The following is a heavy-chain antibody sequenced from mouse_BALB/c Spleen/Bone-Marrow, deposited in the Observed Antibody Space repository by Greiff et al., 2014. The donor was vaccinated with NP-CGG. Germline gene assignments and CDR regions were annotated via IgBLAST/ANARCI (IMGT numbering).Heavy chain of an antibody. D-gene: IGHD2-4*01. CDR3: ARARSTMITTGTLDY. V-gene: IGHV5-17*02. CDR2: ISSGSSTI. J-gene: IGHJ4*01. Sequence: CAASGFTFSSFGMHWVRQAPEKGLEWVAYISSGSSTIYYADTLKGRFTISRDNPKNTLFLQMTSLRSEDTAMYYCARARSTMITTGTLDYWGQGTSVTVSS. CDR1: GFTFSSFG.